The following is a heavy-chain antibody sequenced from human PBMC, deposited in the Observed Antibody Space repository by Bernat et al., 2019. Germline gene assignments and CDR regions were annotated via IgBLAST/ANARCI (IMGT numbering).Heavy chain of an antibody. Sequence: EVQLLESGGNLVQPGGSLRLSCAASGFTFSSYAMSWFRQAPRKGLEWVSVISGSGGSTNYGDSGKGRFTISRDNSKNTLYLQMNSLRAEDTAVYYCAKVRVATKGGFDYWGQGTLVTVSS. CDR2: ISGSGGST. CDR3: AKVRVATKGGFDY. CDR1: GFTFSSYA. V-gene: IGHV3-23*01. D-gene: IGHD5-12*01. J-gene: IGHJ4*02.